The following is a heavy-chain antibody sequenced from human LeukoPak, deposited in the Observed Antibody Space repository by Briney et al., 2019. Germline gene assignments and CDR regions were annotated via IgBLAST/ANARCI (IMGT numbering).Heavy chain of an antibody. CDR3: ARGGTAPGLYFDL. CDR1: GFTFNNYW. D-gene: IGHD6-13*01. CDR2: IRQDGNEK. Sequence: PGGSLGLSCAVSGFTFNNYWMNWVRQAPGKGLEWVASIRQDGNEKSYVDSLKGRFTISRDNAKNSLYLQMSSLRAEDTAVHYCARGGTAPGLYFDLWGQGTLVTVSS. V-gene: IGHV3-7*01. J-gene: IGHJ4*01.